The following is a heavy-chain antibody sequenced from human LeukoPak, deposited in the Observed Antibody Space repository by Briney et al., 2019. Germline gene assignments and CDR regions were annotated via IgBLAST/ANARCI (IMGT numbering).Heavy chain of an antibody. D-gene: IGHD3-16*01. CDR2: INPNSGGT. CDR1: GYTFTNYY. J-gene: IGHJ6*03. CDR3: ARSLITFGGVSYYYMDV. Sequence: ASVKVSCKASGYTFTNYYVHWVRQAPGQGLEWMGIINPNSGGTNYAQKLQGRVTMTRDTSISTAYMELSRLRSDDTAVYYCARSLITFGGVSYYYMDVWGKGTTVTVSS. V-gene: IGHV1-2*02.